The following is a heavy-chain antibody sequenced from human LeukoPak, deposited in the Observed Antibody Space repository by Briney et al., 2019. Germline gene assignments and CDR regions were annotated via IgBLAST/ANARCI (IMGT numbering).Heavy chain of an antibody. Sequence: SETLSLTCTVSGGSISSSPYSWGWIRQPPGTGLEWIGDISYSGNTYYNPSLKSRVTISIDTSKNLFSLKLSSVTAADTAVYYCARHVSSTSGWYVDYWGQGTLVSVRS. D-gene: IGHD6-19*01. CDR1: GGSISSSPYS. V-gene: IGHV4-39*01. J-gene: IGHJ4*02. CDR3: ARHVSSTSGWYVDY. CDR2: ISYSGNT.